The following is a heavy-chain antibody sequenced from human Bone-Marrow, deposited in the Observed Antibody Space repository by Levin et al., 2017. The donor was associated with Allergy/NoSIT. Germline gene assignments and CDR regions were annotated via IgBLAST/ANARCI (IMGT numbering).Heavy chain of an antibody. J-gene: IGHJ4*02. CDR2: VYYTGTT. CDR3: AREGTPQSWDY. CDR1: GGSINRSPFY. D-gene: IGHD1-14*01. V-gene: IGHV4-39*07. Sequence: SETLSLTCTVSGGSINRSPFYWVWIRQPPGKGLEWIGSVYYTGTTYYNPSLKSRVTISVDTSKEQFSLKVTSVTAADPAVYYCAREGTPQSWDYWGQGTLVSVSS.